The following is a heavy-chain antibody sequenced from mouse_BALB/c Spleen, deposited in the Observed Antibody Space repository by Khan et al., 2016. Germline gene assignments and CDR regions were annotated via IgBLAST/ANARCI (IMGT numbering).Heavy chain of an antibody. J-gene: IGHJ2*01. CDR3: AGYYGHFFDY. Sequence: EVQLVESGPSLVKPSQTLSLTCSVTGDSITSGYWNWIRKFPGNKLEYMGYISYSGSTYYNTSLKSRISITRDTSKSQYYLQLNSVTTEDTSTYYCAGYYGHFFDYWGPCTTLPVSS. CDR2: ISYSGST. CDR1: GDSITSGY. V-gene: IGHV3-8*02. D-gene: IGHD1-1*02.